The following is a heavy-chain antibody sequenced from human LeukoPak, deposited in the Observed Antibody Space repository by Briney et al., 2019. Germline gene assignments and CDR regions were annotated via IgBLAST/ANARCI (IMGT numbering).Heavy chain of an antibody. Sequence: SGTLSLTCAVSGGSIGSSNGGSGVRLPPGKGREGIWEIYQSGRTIYNPSLKSRVTISVDKAKNQFSLKLSSVTAADTAVYYCARGAVGYSYGSLWYWGQGTLVTVSS. V-gene: IGHV4-4*02. CDR1: GGSIGSSNG. J-gene: IGHJ4*02. CDR3: ARGAVGYSYGSLWY. CDR2: IYQSGRT. D-gene: IGHD5-18*01.